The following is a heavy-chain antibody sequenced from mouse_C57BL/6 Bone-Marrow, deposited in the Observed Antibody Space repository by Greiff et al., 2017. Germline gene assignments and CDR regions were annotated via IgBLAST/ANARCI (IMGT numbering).Heavy chain of an antibody. CDR2: INPGSGGT. V-gene: IGHV1-54*01. Sequence: QVQLQQSGAELVRPGTSVKVSCKASGYAFTNYLIAWVKQRPGQGLEWIGVINPGSGGTNYNEKFKGKATLTADKSSSTAYMQLSSLTSEDSAVYFCERWGYDYDEGYYFDYWGQGTTLTVSS. D-gene: IGHD2-4*01. CDR3: ERWGYDYDEGYYFDY. CDR1: GYAFTNYL. J-gene: IGHJ2*01.